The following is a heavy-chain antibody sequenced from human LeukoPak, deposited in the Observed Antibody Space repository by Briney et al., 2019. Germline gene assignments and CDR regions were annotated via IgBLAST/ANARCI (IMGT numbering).Heavy chain of an antibody. CDR1: GGSISSCY. Sequence: PSETLSLTCTVSGGSISSCYWSWIRQPPGKGLEWIGYIYYSGSTNYNPSLKSRVTISVDTSKHQFSLKLSSVTAADTAVYYCARDISAAGTLGAFDIWGQGTMVTVSS. J-gene: IGHJ3*02. D-gene: IGHD6-13*01. V-gene: IGHV4-59*01. CDR2: IYYSGST. CDR3: ARDISAAGTLGAFDI.